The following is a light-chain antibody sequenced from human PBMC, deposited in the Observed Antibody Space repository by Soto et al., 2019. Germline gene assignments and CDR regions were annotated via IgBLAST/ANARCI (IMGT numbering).Light chain of an antibody. V-gene: IGKV3-20*01. J-gene: IGKJ1*01. Sequence: EIVLTQSPGTLSLSPGERATLSCRASQSVSSSYLAWYQQKPGQAPRLLIYGASSRATGIPDRFSGSGSGTDLTLTISRLEPEDYAVSYCQQYGSSPPTFGQGTKVEIK. CDR2: GAS. CDR3: QQYGSSPPT. CDR1: QSVSSSY.